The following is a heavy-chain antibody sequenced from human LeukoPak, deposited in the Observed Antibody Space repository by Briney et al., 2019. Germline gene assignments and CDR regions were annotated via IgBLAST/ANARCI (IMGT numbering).Heavy chain of an antibody. J-gene: IGHJ4*02. D-gene: IGHD3-9*01. V-gene: IGHV1-2*02. CDR1: GYTFTGYY. Sequence: GASVKVSCKASGYTFTGYYMHWVRQAPGEGGEWMGWINPNSGRTNYAQTFQGRVTMTRHTSISTAYMELSMLISDDTAVYYCARAPPTYYDILTGHSDDDYWGQGTLVTVSS. CDR3: ARAPPTYYDILTGHSDDDY. CDR2: INPNSGRT.